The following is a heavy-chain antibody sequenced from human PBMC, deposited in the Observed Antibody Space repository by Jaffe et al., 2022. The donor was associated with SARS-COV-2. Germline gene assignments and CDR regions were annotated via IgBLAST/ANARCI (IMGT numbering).Heavy chain of an antibody. J-gene: IGHJ4*02. CDR2: ISSSGSVT. V-gene: IGHV3-48*01. D-gene: IGHD4-17*01. CDR1: GFTFSRHS. CDR3: ARDLYGDYASDY. Sequence: EVQLVESGGGLAQPGGSLRLSCAVSGFTFSRHSMTWIRQAPGRGLEWVSYISSSGSVTYYAESVKGRFTVSRDSASDSLYLQLSSLRAEDTAVYYCARDLYGDYASDYWGQGTLVTVSS.